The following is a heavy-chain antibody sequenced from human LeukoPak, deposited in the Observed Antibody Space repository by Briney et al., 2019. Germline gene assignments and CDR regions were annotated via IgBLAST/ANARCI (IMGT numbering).Heavy chain of an antibody. CDR2: IIPIFGTA. Sequence: ASVKVSCKASGGTFSSYAISWVRQAPGQGLEWMGGIIPIFGTANYAQKFQGRATITADKSTSTAYMELSSLRSEDTAVYYCARGPSSQLSYYYMDVWGKGTTVTVSS. J-gene: IGHJ6*03. CDR1: GGTFSSYA. V-gene: IGHV1-69*06. D-gene: IGHD5-18*01. CDR3: ARGPSSQLSYYYMDV.